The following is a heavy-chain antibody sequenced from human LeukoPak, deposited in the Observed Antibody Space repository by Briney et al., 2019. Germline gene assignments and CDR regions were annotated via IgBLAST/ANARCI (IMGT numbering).Heavy chain of an antibody. Sequence: GGSLRLSCAASGFTFSSYAMSWVRQAPGKGLEWVSAISGSGGSTYYADSVKGRFTISRDNSKNTLYLQVNSLRAEDTAVYYCAKDTYSSGWYVRGLFDYWGQGTLVTVSS. CDR1: GFTFSSYA. V-gene: IGHV3-23*01. J-gene: IGHJ4*02. CDR2: ISGSGGST. D-gene: IGHD6-19*01. CDR3: AKDTYSSGWYVRGLFDY.